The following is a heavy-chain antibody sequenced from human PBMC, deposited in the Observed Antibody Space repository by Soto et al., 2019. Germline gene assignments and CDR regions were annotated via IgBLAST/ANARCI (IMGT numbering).Heavy chain of an antibody. CDR3: ARGSGIVALPGELEDVKYDY. CDR1: GQSFSGHS. CDR2: INESGST. Sequence: QVQLQQWGAGLVKPSETLSLSCAVYGQSFSGHSWAWIRQPPGKGLEWIGEINESGSTYYNPSLMSRVTISTDTSQKQFSLKLSSVSAADTAAYFCARGSGIVALPGELEDVKYDYWGQGTLVNVSS. V-gene: IGHV4-34*01. J-gene: IGHJ4*02. D-gene: IGHD1-1*01.